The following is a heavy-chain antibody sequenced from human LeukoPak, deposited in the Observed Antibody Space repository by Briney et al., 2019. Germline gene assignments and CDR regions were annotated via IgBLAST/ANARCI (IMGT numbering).Heavy chain of an antibody. V-gene: IGHV3-7*01. CDR3: ARPGLYCSGGTCYPFES. D-gene: IGHD2-15*01. J-gene: IGHJ4*02. CDR2: IKQDGSEK. Sequence: GGSLRLSCAASGFTFSSSWMTWVRQAPGKGLEWVANIKQDGSEKYYVDSAKGRFTVSRDNAKNSMYLQMNSLRVDDTAVYYCARPGLYCSGGTCYPFESWGQGTLVTVSS. CDR1: GFTFSSSW.